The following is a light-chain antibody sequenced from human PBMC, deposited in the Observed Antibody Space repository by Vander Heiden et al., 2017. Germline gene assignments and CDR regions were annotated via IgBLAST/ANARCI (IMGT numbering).Light chain of an antibody. CDR3: SSDASGNIVL. CDR1: SSDVGRYNY. V-gene: IGLV2-8*01. CDR2: EVS. J-gene: IGLJ2*01. Sequence: QSALTQPPSASGSPGQSVTISCTGTSSDVGRYNYVSWYQQHPGKAPKLMIYEVSKRPAGVPDRFSGSKSGNTASLTVSGLQAEDEADYYCSSDASGNIVLFGGGTKLTVL.